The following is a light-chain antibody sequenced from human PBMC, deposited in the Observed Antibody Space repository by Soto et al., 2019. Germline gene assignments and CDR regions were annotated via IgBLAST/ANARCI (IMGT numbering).Light chain of an antibody. CDR1: QSVSSY. Sequence: EIVLTQSPATLSLSPGDRATLSCRASQSVSSYLAWYQQKPGKAPRLLIYDASNRATGIPARFSGSGSGTDLKLTISSLEPEDFAVYYCQQRSNWLMYTFGQGTKLEIK. V-gene: IGKV3-11*01. J-gene: IGKJ2*01. CDR2: DAS. CDR3: QQRSNWLMYT.